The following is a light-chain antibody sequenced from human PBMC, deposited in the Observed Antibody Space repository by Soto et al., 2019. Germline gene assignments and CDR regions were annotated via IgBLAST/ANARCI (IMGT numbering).Light chain of an antibody. Sequence: QSALTQPPSASGSPGQSVTISCTGNSSDVGHSSFISWYQQHPGKGPKLIIYEVSKRPSGVPDRFSGSKSGNTAFLSVSGLQDEDEADYFCHAQADNGKHVFGTGTKLTVL. CDR2: EVS. CDR1: SSDVGHSSF. J-gene: IGLJ1*01. CDR3: HAQADNGKHV. V-gene: IGLV2-8*01.